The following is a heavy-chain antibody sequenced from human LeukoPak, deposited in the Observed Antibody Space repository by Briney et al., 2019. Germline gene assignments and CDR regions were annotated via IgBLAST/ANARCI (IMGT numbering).Heavy chain of an antibody. CDR2: ISGSGGST. J-gene: IGHJ4*02. CDR1: GFTFTNYW. CDR3: AKILLDGYYGEDY. Sequence: GGSLRLSCAVSGFTFTNYWMTWVRQAPGKGLEWVSAISGSGGSTYYADSVKGRFTISRDNSKNTLYLQMNSLRAEDTAVYYCAKILLDGYYGEDYWGQGTLVTVSS. D-gene: IGHD3-22*01. V-gene: IGHV3-23*01.